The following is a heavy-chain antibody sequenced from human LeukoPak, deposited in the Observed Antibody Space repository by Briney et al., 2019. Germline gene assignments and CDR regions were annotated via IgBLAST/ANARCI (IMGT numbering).Heavy chain of an antibody. Sequence: GGSLRLSCAASGFTFTTNWMTWVRQAPGKGLEWVATINQDGSEKYYVDSVKGRFTISRDNAKNSLFLQMNSLRAEDTAVYYCARDRITDFWSGYYTNYFDYWGQGTLVSVSS. CDR3: ARDRITDFWSGYYTNYFDY. CDR2: INQDGSEK. V-gene: IGHV3-7*01. CDR1: GFTFTTNW. D-gene: IGHD3-3*01. J-gene: IGHJ4*02.